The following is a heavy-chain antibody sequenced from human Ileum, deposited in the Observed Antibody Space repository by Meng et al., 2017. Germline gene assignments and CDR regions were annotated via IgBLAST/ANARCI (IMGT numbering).Heavy chain of an antibody. D-gene: IGHD2-15*01. J-gene: IGHJ4*02. CDR3: ARNGAYSADH. CDR1: GASVSSGYW. V-gene: IGHV4-4*02. Sequence: QGQLQASVPGLVEPSGTLSLTCAVSGASVSSGYWWSWVRQPPGKGLEWIGEIHHGGDTNYNPSLKSRVTLSVDKSNNQYSLRLTSVTAADTAMYYCARNGAYSADHWGQGTLVTVSS. CDR2: IHHGGDT.